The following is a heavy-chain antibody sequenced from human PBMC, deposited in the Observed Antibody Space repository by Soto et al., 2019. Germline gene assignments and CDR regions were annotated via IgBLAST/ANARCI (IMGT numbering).Heavy chain of an antibody. CDR2: ISYDGSNE. CDR3: ASVVVVPPAQPPPYNWKYAS. J-gene: IGHJ5*02. CDR1: GFSFSSYT. D-gene: IGHD1-7*01. Sequence: GSLRLSCSASGFSFSSYTMHWVRQAPGKGLEWVAVISYDGSNEYYADSVKGRFTISRDNSKNTLYVQMNSLRPEDTAVYYCASVVVVPPAQPPPYNWKYASCGQRTLVTVSS. V-gene: IGHV3-30*04.